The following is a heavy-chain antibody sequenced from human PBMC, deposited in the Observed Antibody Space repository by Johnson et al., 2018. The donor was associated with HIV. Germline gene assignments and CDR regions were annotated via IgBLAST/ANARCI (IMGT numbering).Heavy chain of an antibody. V-gene: IGHV3-66*03. CDR1: GFTGSRNY. Sequence: VQLVESGGGLIQPGGSLRLSRAASGFTGSRNYMSWVRQAPGKGLEWVSTIYSGGNTYYADSVKGRFTISRDNSKNTLYLQMNSLRAEDTAVYYCARDRQGTWGDAFDIWGQGTMVTVSS. CDR2: IYSGGNT. D-gene: IGHD3-16*01. CDR3: ARDRQGTWGDAFDI. J-gene: IGHJ3*02.